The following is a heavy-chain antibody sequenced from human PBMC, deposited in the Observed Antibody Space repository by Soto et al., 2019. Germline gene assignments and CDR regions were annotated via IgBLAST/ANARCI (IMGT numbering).Heavy chain of an antibody. CDR3: ARVPWHYDFWSGYYDPRGSRVGYMDV. V-gene: IGHV4-34*01. CDR1: GGSFSGYY. CDR2: INHSGST. J-gene: IGHJ6*03. D-gene: IGHD3-3*01. Sequence: ETLSLTCAVYGGSFSGYYWSWIRQPPGKGLEWIGEINHSGSTNYNPSLKSRVTISVDTSKNQFSLKLSSVTAADTAVYYCARVPWHYDFWSGYYDPRGSRVGYMDVWGKGTTVTVSS.